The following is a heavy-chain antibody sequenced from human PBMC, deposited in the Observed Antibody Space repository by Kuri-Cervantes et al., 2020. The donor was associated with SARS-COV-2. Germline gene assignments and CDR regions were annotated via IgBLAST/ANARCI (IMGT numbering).Heavy chain of an antibody. V-gene: IGHV3-30-3*01. CDR1: GFTFSDYG. Sequence: GESLKISCEVSGFTFSDYGMHWVRQAPANGLEWVAIISYDGSKRYYTDSVKGRFTISKDISKNTLYLEMNSLRVEDTAVYYCARLLGDYGSSSCDVQHYLDYWGQGTLVTVSS. CDR3: ARLLGDYGSSSCDVQHYLDY. J-gene: IGHJ4*02. CDR2: ISYDGSKR. D-gene: IGHD4/OR15-4a*01.